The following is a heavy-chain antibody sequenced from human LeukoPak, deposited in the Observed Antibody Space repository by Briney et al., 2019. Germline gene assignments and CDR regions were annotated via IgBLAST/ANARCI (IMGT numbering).Heavy chain of an antibody. D-gene: IGHD2-21*02. V-gene: IGHV3-48*03. CDR1: GFTLSNHE. CDR2: ISDSGRNNI. Sequence: PGGSLRLSCAASGFTLSNHEINWVRQAPGKGLEWVSYISDSGRNNIYYADSVKGRFTLSRDNAKNSLYLQTNSLRAEDTAIYYCARETPNCGGDCFDYWGQGTLVTVSS. CDR3: ARETPNCGGDCFDY. J-gene: IGHJ4*02.